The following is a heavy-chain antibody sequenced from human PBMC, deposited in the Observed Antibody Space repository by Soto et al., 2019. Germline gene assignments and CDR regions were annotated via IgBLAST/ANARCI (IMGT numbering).Heavy chain of an antibody. D-gene: IGHD6-19*01. CDR1: GFTFSSYA. CDR2: ISYDGSNK. V-gene: IGHV3-30-3*01. J-gene: IGHJ4*02. Sequence: QVQLVESGGGVVQPGRSLRLSCAASGFTFSSYAMHWVRQAPGKGLEWVAVISYDGSNKYYADSVKGRFTISRENSKNTLYLQMNSLRAEDTAVYYCARETYSSGWTPTFDYWGQGTLVTVSS. CDR3: ARETYSSGWTPTFDY.